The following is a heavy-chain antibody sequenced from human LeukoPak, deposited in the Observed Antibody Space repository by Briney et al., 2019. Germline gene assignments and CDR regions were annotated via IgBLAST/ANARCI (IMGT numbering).Heavy chain of an antibody. J-gene: IGHJ4*02. CDR3: ARAAYGGNSAFGY. Sequence: SETLSLTCTVSGGSISSYYWNWIRQPPGRGLEWIGYIYFSGSVNYNPSLKSRVTISEDTSKNQFSLKLSSVTAADTAVYYCARAAYGGNSAFGYWGQGTLVTVSS. V-gene: IGHV4-59*01. CDR1: GGSISSYY. CDR2: IYFSGSV. D-gene: IGHD4-23*01.